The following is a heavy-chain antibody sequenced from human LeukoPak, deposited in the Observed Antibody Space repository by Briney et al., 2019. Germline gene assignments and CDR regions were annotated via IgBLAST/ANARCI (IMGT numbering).Heavy chain of an antibody. Sequence: SETLSLTCTVSGDSNVSSANYWGWVRQPPGKGLEWIGSVFHDGNTFYSPALKSRVTISVDTSKNLFSLRLNSVTAADTATYYCARHTPMTSIATYNWFDPWGQGTRVTVSS. J-gene: IGHJ5*02. D-gene: IGHD2-21*02. V-gene: IGHV4-39*01. CDR2: VFHDGNT. CDR3: ARHTPMTSIATYNWFDP. CDR1: GDSNVSSANY.